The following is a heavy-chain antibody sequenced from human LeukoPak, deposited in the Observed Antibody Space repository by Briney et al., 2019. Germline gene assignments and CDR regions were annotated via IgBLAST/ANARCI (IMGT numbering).Heavy chain of an antibody. J-gene: IGHJ3*02. Sequence: SETLSLTCTVSGGSVSSGSYYWSWIRQPPGKGLEWIGYIYYSGSTNYNPSLKSRVTMSVDTSKNQFSLKLTSVTAADTAVYYCARLRPVAGYDAFDIWGHGTMVTVSS. CDR2: IYYSGST. CDR1: GGSVSSGSYY. D-gene: IGHD6-19*01. CDR3: ARLRPVAGYDAFDI. V-gene: IGHV4-61*01.